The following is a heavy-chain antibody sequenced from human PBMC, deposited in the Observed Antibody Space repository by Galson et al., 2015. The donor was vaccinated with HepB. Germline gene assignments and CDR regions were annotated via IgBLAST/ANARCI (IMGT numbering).Heavy chain of an antibody. D-gene: IGHD6-19*01. CDR2: ISSNSDYI. V-gene: IGHV3-21*01. J-gene: IGHJ5*02. CDR3: ARDWGKAVAGTWWFDP. CDR1: GFTFSNYN. Sequence: SLRLSCAASGFTFSNYNMNWVRQPPGKGLEWVASISSNSDYIYYADSVKGRFTISRDNAKNSLYLQMNGLRAEDTAIYYCARDWGKAVAGTWWFDPWGQGTLVTVSS.